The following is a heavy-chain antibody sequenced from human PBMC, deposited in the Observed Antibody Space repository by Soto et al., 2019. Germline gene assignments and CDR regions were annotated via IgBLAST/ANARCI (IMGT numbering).Heavy chain of an antibody. J-gene: IGHJ6*02. CDR1: GFSVSSNY. CDR3: ARNLDDTATNYAMDV. CDR2: HYSGGST. V-gene: IGHV3-53*01. D-gene: IGHD5-18*01. Sequence: DVQLVESGGGLVQPGGSLRLSCAISGFSVSSNYLSWVRQAPGKGLEWVSVHYSGGSTYYADSVQGRFTISRDKSKNTLYLEMNSLRADDTAVYYCARNLDDTATNYAMDVWGHGTTVIVSS.